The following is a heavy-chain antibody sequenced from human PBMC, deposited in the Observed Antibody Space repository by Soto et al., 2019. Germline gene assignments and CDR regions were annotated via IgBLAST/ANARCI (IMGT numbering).Heavy chain of an antibody. CDR2: INAGNGNT. CDR1: GYTFTNYA. J-gene: IGHJ5*02. CDR3: ARGFAGPWGWFDP. V-gene: IGHV1-3*01. D-gene: IGHD7-27*01. Sequence: QVQLVQSGAEVKKPGASVKVSCKASGYTFTNYAMHWVRQAPGQRLEWMGWINAGNGNTKYSQKFQGRVTITRDTSASTAYMELSSLRSEDTAVYYCARGFAGPWGWFDPWGQGTLVTVSS.